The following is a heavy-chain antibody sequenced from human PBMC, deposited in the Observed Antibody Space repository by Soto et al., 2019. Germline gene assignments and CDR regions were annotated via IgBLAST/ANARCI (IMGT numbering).Heavy chain of an antibody. CDR3: AREAYEDGPHWFDP. CDR2: ISSSSSYI. J-gene: IGHJ5*02. V-gene: IGHV3-21*01. Sequence: EVQLVESGGGLVKPGGSLRLSCAASGFTFSSYSMNWVRQAPGKGLEWVSSISSSSSYIYYADSVKGRFNISRDNAKNSLYLQMNSLRAEETAVYYCAREAYEDGPHWFDPWGQGSLVTVTS. CDR1: GFTFSSYS. D-gene: IGHD3-3*01.